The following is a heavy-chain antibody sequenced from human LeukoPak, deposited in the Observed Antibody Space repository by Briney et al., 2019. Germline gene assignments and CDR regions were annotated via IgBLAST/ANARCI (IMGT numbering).Heavy chain of an antibody. J-gene: IGHJ4*02. V-gene: IGHV1-2*02. CDR2: INANSGGT. Sequence: GASVKVSCKASGYTFTGYYMHWVRQAPGEGLEWMGWINANSGGTNYAQKFQGRVTMTRDTSISTAYMELSRLRADDTAVYYCARDFGYCSCTSCQTFDYWGQGTLVTVSS. D-gene: IGHD2-2*03. CDR1: GYTFTGYY. CDR3: ARDFGYCSCTSCQTFDY.